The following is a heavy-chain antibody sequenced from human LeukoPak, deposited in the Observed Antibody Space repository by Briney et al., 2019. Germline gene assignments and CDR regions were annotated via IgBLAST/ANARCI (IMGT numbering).Heavy chain of an antibody. Sequence: SETLSLTCTVSGGSISSNSYYWGWIRQPPGKGLEWIGSIYYSGSTYYNPSLKNRLTISVDTSKNQFSLKLSSVTAADTAVYYCARLGSSDYYYYYMDVWGKGTTVTISS. V-gene: IGHV4-39*01. CDR2: IYYSGST. CDR1: GGSISSNSYY. J-gene: IGHJ6*03. CDR3: ARLGSSDYYYYYMDV. D-gene: IGHD6-19*01.